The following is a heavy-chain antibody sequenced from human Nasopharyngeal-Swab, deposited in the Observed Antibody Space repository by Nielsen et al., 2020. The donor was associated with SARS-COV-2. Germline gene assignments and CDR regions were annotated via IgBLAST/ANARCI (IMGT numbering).Heavy chain of an antibody. J-gene: IGHJ4*02. CDR1: GFTFSSYA. CDR2: ISGSGGST. CDR3: AKSATTVTTATPSY. V-gene: IGHV3-23*01. D-gene: IGHD4-17*01. Sequence: GESLKISCAASGFTFSSYAMSWVRQAPGKGLEWVSAISGSGGSTYYADSVKGRFTISRDNSKNTLYLQMNSLRAEDTAVYYCAKSATTVTTATPSYWGQGTLVTVSS.